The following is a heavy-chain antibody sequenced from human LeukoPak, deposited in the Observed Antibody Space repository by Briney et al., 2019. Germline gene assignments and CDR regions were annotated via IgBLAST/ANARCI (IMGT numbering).Heavy chain of an antibody. Sequence: PSETLSLTCTVSGGSISSRSYYWGWIRQPPGKGLEWIGSIYHSGSTYYNPSLKSRVTISVDTSKNQFSLKLSSVTAADTAVYYCARARGRVGATTYWGQGTLVTVSS. V-gene: IGHV4-39*07. J-gene: IGHJ4*02. D-gene: IGHD1-26*01. CDR1: GGSISSRSYY. CDR2: IYHSGST. CDR3: ARARGRVGATTY.